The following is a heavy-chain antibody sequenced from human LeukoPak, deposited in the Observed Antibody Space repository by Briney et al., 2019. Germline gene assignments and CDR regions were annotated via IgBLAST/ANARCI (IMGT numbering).Heavy chain of an antibody. V-gene: IGHV3-48*03. Sequence: GGSLRLSCAASGFTFSSYEMNWVRQAPGKGLEWVSYISSSGSTIYYADSVKGRFTISRDNAKNSLYLQMNSLRAEDTAVYYCAREPTYYYDSSGSPQPDYWGQGTLVTVSS. J-gene: IGHJ4*02. CDR3: AREPTYYYDSSGSPQPDY. CDR2: ISSSGSTI. D-gene: IGHD3-22*01. CDR1: GFTFSSYE.